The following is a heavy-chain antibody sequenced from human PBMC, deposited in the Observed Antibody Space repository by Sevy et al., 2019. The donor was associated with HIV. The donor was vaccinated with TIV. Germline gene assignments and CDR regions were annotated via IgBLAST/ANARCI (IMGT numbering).Heavy chain of an antibody. V-gene: IGHV5-51*01. CDR2: FYPCGSDT. D-gene: IGHD2-8*01. J-gene: IGHJ6*02. CDR1: GYSFTSYW. CDR3: ARQRTISNDGMDV. Sequence: GGALEISRRGSGYSFTSYWIGWVRQRPGKGLGSMGVFYPCGSDTRLSPSFEGQVTISSDKSFNTAYLQWSSLKASDTAMYFCARQRTISNDGMDVWGQGTTVTVSS.